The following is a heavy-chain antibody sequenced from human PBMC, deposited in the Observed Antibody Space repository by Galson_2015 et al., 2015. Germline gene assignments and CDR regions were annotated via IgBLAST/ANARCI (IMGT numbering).Heavy chain of an antibody. V-gene: IGHV1-24*01. D-gene: IGHD2-15*01. CDR2: FDPEDGEP. Sequence: QSGAAVKKPGASVTVSCKVSGYTLTELSMHWVRQAPGKGLEWMGGFDPEDGEPIYSQKFQGRDTMTEDTSTDTAYMELSSLRSEDTAVYYCATDLLVAVAGTGGGRDYWGQGTLVTVSS. J-gene: IGHJ4*02. CDR3: ATDLLVAVAGTGGGRDY. CDR1: GYTLTELS.